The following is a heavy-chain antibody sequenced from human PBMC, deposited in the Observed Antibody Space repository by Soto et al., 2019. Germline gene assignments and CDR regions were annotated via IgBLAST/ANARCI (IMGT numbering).Heavy chain of an antibody. J-gene: IGHJ4*02. CDR2: IFYSGNT. CDR3: ARHAPGGPFDS. Sequence: ETLSLTCTVSGGSINSYYWSWIRQSPGKGLEWIGYIFYSGNTNYNPSLNSRVTLSVDTSKNQFSLKLTSVTAADTAVYYCARHAPGGPFDSWGQGTLVTVSS. CDR1: GGSINSYY. V-gene: IGHV4-59*08.